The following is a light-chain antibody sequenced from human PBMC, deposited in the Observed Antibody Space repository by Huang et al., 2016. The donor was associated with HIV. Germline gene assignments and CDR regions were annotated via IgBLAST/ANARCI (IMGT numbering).Light chain of an antibody. J-gene: IGKJ1*01. CDR3: QQYYSTPRT. Sequence: DIQMTQSPSSLSASVGDRVTITCRASQGISNSLAWYQQKPGKAPKLLLYAASRLERGVPARFGGSGSRADYTLTISSLQPEDFATYYRQQYYSTPRTFGQGTKVEIK. CDR1: QGISNS. CDR2: AAS. V-gene: IGKV1-NL1*01.